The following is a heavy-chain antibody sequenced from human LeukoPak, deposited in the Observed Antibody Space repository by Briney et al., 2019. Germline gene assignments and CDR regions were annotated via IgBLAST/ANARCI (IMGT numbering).Heavy chain of an antibody. CDR1: GFTFSSYA. Sequence: GGSLRLSCAASGFTFSSYAMHWVRQAPGKGLEWVAVISYDGSNKYYADSVKGRFTISRDNSKNTLYLQMNSLRAEDTAVSYCARDRNLLKLLGYFDYWGQGTLVTVSS. CDR3: ARDRNLLKLLGYFDY. CDR2: ISYDGSNK. J-gene: IGHJ4*02. D-gene: IGHD2-15*01. V-gene: IGHV3-30*04.